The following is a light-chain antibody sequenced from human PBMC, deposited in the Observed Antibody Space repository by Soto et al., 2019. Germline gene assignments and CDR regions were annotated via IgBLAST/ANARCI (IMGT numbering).Light chain of an antibody. Sequence: QSALTQPASVSGSPGQSITISCTGTSSDVGSYNLVSWYQQHPGKAPKFMIYEVTKRPSGVSNRFSGSKSGNTASLTISGLQDEDEADYYCCSYADSSTWVFGGGTKLTVL. J-gene: IGLJ3*02. CDR3: CSYADSSTWV. CDR1: SSDVGSYNL. CDR2: EVT. V-gene: IGLV2-23*02.